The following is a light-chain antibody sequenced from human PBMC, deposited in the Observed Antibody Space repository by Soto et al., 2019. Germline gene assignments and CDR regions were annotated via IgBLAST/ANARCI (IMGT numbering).Light chain of an antibody. CDR2: DAS. CDR3: QQRSNWPTT. CDR1: QSVSSY. Sequence: EIVMTQSPATLSVSPWERATLSCRASQSVSSYLAWYQQKPGQAPRLLIYDASNRATGIPARFSGSGSGTDFTLTISSLEPEDFAVYYCQQRSNWPTTFGQGTRLEIK. J-gene: IGKJ5*01. V-gene: IGKV3-11*01.